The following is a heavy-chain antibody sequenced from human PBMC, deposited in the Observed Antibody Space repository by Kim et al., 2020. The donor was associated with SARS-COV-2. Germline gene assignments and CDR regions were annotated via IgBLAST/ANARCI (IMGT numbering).Heavy chain of an antibody. CDR3: ARDGSGSYHYYGMDV. CDR2: IIPILGIA. Sequence: SVKVSCKASGGTFSSYAISWVRQAPGQGLEWMGRIIPILGIANYAQKFQGRVTITADKSTSTAYMELSSLRSEDTAVYYCARDGSGSYHYYGMDVWGQGTTVTVSS. J-gene: IGHJ6*02. D-gene: IGHD3-10*01. CDR1: GGTFSSYA. V-gene: IGHV1-69*04.